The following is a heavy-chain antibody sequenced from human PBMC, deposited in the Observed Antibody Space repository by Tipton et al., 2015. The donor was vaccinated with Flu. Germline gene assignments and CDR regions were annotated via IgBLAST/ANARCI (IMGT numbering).Heavy chain of an antibody. J-gene: IGHJ6*02. V-gene: IGHV3-11*01. Sequence: GSLRLSCAASGFTFSDYYMSWIRQAPGKELEWVSYISSSGSTIYYADSVKGRFTISRDNAKNSLYLQMNSLRAEDTAVYYCARDGTVTTFYYYYGMDVWGQGTTVTVSS. D-gene: IGHD4-17*01. CDR1: GFTFSDYY. CDR3: ARDGTVTTFYYYYGMDV. CDR2: ISSSGSTI.